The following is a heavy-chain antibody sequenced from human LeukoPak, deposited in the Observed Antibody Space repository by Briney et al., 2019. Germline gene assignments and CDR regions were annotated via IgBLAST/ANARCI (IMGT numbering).Heavy chain of an antibody. CDR2: ISSSSSYI. CDR3: ARDFELGYCSGGSCY. D-gene: IGHD2-15*01. CDR1: GFTFSSYA. V-gene: IGHV3-21*01. J-gene: IGHJ4*02. Sequence: PGGSLRLSCAASGFTFSSYAMSWVRQAPGKGLEWVSSISSSSSYIYYADSVKGRFTISRDNAKNSLYLQMNSLRAEDTAVYYCARDFELGYCSGGSCYWGQGTLVTVSS.